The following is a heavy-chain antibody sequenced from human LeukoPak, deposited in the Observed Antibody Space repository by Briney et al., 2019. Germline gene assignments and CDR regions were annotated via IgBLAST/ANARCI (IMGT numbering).Heavy chain of an antibody. D-gene: IGHD4-11*01. J-gene: IGHJ6*02. CDR1: GYSFTSHW. CDR2: IYPGDSNT. Sequence: GESLKISCKGFGYSFTSHWIGWVRQMPGKGLEWMGIIYPGDSNTRYSPSFQGQVTISADKSTAYLQWTSLKASDTAMYYCARHNGYSNHHYGMDVWGQGTTVTVSS. CDR3: ARHNGYSNHHYGMDV. V-gene: IGHV5-51*01.